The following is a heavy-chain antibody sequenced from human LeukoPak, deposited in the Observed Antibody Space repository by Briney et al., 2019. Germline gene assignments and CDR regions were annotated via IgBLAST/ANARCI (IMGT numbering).Heavy chain of an antibody. CDR3: TRGRRTGTAFLDY. D-gene: IGHD1-1*01. J-gene: IGHJ4*02. V-gene: IGHV1-2*02. Sequence: ASVKVSCKASRYTLTGYYMHWVRQAPGQGVEWVGWINPNSGGTNYAQEFQGRVTMSRDTSISTANMGLSRLRSDDTAVYYCTRGRRTGTAFLDYWGQGTLVTVSS. CDR1: RYTLTGYY. CDR2: INPNSGGT.